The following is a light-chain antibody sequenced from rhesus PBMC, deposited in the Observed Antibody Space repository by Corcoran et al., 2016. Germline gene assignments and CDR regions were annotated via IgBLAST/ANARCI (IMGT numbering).Light chain of an antibody. Sequence: DIQMTQSPSFLSASVGDRVTITCRASQGISSYLAWYQQKPGKAPKPLIYYASNLESGVPSMLSGSGSGTEFTLTISSLQPEEFAGYYCQQYNSDPPTFGQVTKVEIK. CDR1: QGISSY. J-gene: IGKJ1*01. CDR2: YAS. V-gene: IGKV1-37*01. CDR3: QQYNSDPPT.